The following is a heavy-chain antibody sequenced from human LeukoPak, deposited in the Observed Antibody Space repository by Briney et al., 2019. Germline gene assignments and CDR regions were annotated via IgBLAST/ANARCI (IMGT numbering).Heavy chain of an antibody. CDR2: IYYSGST. Sequence: SETLSLTCTVSGGSISSYYWSRIRQPPGKGLEWIGYIYYSGSTNYNPSLKSRVTISVDTSKNQFSLKLSSVTAADTALYYCAKGPLLYSNHDWDFWGQGTLVTVSS. D-gene: IGHD4-11*01. CDR1: GGSISSYY. CDR3: AKGPLLYSNHDWDF. V-gene: IGHV4-59*01. J-gene: IGHJ4*02.